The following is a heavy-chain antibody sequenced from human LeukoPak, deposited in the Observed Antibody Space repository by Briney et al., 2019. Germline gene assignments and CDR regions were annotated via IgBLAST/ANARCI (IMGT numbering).Heavy chain of an antibody. CDR1: GYSIGSGYY. CDR2: IYHSGST. J-gene: IGHJ6*03. V-gene: IGHV4-38-2*02. CDR3: ARGRPGYDFWSGYPSYYYYYYMDV. Sequence: PSETLSLTCTVSGYSIGSGYYWGWIRQPPGKGLEWIGSIYHSGSTYYNPSLKSRVTISVDTSKNQFSLKLSSVTAADTAVYYCARGRPGYDFWSGYPSYYYYYYMDVWGKGTTVTVSS. D-gene: IGHD3-3*01.